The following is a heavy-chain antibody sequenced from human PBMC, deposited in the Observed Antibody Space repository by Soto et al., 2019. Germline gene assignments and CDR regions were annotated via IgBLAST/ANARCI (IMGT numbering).Heavy chain of an antibody. V-gene: IGHV3-23*01. D-gene: IGHD3-16*01. CDR1: GFKFSNYA. Sequence: GGSLRLSCAASGFKFSNYAMSWVRQAPGKGLEWVSLISATGGGTYYADSVKGRSTISRDNSHNTLYLQVHSLTAEDTAVYYCAKDRRAGGNSAFYFDFWGQGAQVTVSS. J-gene: IGHJ4*02. CDR3: AKDRRAGGNSAFYFDF. CDR2: ISATGGGT.